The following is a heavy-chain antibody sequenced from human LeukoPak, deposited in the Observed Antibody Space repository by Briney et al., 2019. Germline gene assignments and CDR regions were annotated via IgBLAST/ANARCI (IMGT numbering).Heavy chain of an antibody. CDR1: GGSFSVYG. CDR3: ARDSSGGIEF. J-gene: IGHJ4*02. CDR2: IIPISGTA. Sequence: SVKVSCKASGGSFSVYGINWVRQAPGQGLEWMGAIIPISGTANYVEKFRGKVTITADKSTRTVYMELKRLRAEDTAMYFCARDSSGGIEFWGQGTLVTVSS. V-gene: IGHV1-69*06. D-gene: IGHD3-22*01.